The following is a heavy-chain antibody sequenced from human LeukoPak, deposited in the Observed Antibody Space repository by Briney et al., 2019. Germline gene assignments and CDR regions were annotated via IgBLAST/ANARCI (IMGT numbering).Heavy chain of an antibody. D-gene: IGHD2-15*01. CDR2: ISGDGST. V-gene: IGHV3-23*01. Sequence: GGSLRLACAASGFIFSTYAMTWVRQAPGKGLEWVSTISGDGSTYYTGSVKGRFTISRDNSKNTLFLQMNSLRAEDTAVYYCAKYCSGGNCYSGRSWGQGTLVTVSS. J-gene: IGHJ5*02. CDR3: AKYCSGGNCYSGRS. CDR1: GFIFSTYA.